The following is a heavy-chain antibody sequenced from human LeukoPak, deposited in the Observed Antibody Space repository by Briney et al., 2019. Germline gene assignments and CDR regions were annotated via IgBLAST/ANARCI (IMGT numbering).Heavy chain of an antibody. J-gene: IGHJ5*02. V-gene: IGHV1-69*05. CDR1: GGTFSSYA. D-gene: IGHD2-2*01. CDR3: AREGSLGRIGVVPAASWFDP. Sequence: RASVKVSCKASGGTFSSYAISWVRQAPGQGLEWMGGIIPIFGTANYAQKFQGRVTITTDESTSTAYMELSSLRSEDTAVYYCAREGSLGRIGVVPAASWFDPWGQGTLVTVSS. CDR2: IIPIFGTA.